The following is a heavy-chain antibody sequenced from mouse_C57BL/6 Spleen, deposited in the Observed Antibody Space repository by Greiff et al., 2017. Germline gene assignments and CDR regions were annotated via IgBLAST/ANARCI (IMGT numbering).Heavy chain of an antibody. CDR3: TGVYYDYDVFAY. CDR1: GYTFTSYW. Sequence: EVQLQQSGTVLARPGASVKMSCKTSGYTFTSYWMHWVKQRPGQGLEWIGAIYPGNSETSYNQKFKGKAKLTAVTSASTAYMELSSLTNEDSAVYYCTGVYYDYDVFAYWGQGTLVTVSA. CDR2: IYPGNSET. J-gene: IGHJ3*01. D-gene: IGHD2-4*01. V-gene: IGHV1-5*01.